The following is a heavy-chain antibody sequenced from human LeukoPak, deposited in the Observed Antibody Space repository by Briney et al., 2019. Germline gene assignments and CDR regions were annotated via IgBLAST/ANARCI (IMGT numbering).Heavy chain of an antibody. CDR3: AKAYGSGSYWSYGMDV. CDR2: ISYDGSNK. CDR1: GFPFSSYG. Sequence: SGGSLRLSCAASGFPFSSYGMHCVRQAPGKGLEWVAVISYDGSNKYYADSVKGRFTIPRDNSENTLYLQMNSLRAEDTAVYYCAKAYGSGSYWSYGMDVWGQGTTVTVSS. D-gene: IGHD3-10*01. V-gene: IGHV3-30*18. J-gene: IGHJ6*02.